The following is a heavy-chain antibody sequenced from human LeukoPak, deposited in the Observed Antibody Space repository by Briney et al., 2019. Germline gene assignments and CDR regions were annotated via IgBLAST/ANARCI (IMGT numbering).Heavy chain of an antibody. J-gene: IGHJ4*02. V-gene: IGHV4-59*01. CDR3: ARLSRGSSAGFDY. Sequence: SETLSLTCTVSGGSISSYYWNWIRQPPGKGLEWIGYMYYSGSSNYNPSLKSRVTISVDTSKNQFSLKLTSVAAADTAVYFCARLSRGSSAGFDYWGQGILVTVSS. CDR2: MYYSGSS. D-gene: IGHD6-6*01. CDR1: GGSISSYY.